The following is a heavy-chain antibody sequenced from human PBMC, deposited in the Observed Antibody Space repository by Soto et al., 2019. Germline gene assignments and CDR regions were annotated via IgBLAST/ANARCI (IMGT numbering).Heavy chain of an antibody. V-gene: IGHV3-30-3*01. Sequence: QVQLVESGGGVVQPGRSLRLSCAASGFTLRNFAMHWLRQAPGKGLEWVAVIAYDGSEKYYADSVKGRFTISRDNAKKTVELQMSSLGGDDTALYYCAREHGDGGHVHSYGTPDKWGQGTLVTVSS. CDR2: IAYDGSEK. CDR3: AREHGDGGHVHSYGTPDK. D-gene: IGHD5-18*01. CDR1: GFTLRNFA. J-gene: IGHJ4*02.